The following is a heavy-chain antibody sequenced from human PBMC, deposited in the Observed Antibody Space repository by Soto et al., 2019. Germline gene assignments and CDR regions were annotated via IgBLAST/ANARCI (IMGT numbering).Heavy chain of an antibody. V-gene: IGHV4-39*01. D-gene: IGHD2-21*01. CDR2: IFYSGST. CDR1: GGSIISSNYY. CDR3: ARQPTTGDTDLWFDP. Sequence: SETLSLTCAVSGGSIISSNYYWGWIRHPPGKGLEWLANIFYSGSTYYNPSLASRVTVSVDTSKNEFSLKLRSVTAADTAVYYCARQPTTGDTDLWFDPWGQGTLVTVSS. J-gene: IGHJ5*02.